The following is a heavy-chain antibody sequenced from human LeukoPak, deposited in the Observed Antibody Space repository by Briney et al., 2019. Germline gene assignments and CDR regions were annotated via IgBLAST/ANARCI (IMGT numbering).Heavy chain of an antibody. V-gene: IGHV3-13*05. D-gene: IGHD4-17*01. CDR3: ARGGLTTKSSFYYYGMDV. J-gene: IGHJ6*04. Sequence: GGSLRLSCAASGFTFNSYDMHWVRQATGKGLEWVSAIGTAGDPYYPGSVKGRFTISRENAKNSLYLQMNSLRAGDTAVYYCARGGLTTKSSFYYYGMDVWGKGTTVTVSS. CDR1: GFTFNSYD. CDR2: IGTAGDP.